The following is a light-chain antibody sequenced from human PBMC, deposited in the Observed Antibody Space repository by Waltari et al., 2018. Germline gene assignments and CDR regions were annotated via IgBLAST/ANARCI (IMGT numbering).Light chain of an antibody. CDR3: QQRSVWPPIT. V-gene: IGKV3-11*01. Sequence: EVVLIQSPDTLSLSPGERATLSCRASQSISIYLAWYQQKPGQAPRLLIYEGSQRAPGIPGRFTGSGSGTDFTLTITGLEPEYSADYYCQQRSVWPPITFGGGTRVEIK. CDR2: EGS. CDR1: QSISIY. J-gene: IGKJ4*01.